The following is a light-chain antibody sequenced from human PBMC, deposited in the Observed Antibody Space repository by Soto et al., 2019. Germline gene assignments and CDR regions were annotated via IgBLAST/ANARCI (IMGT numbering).Light chain of an antibody. CDR2: AAS. CDR1: QIVRDN. CDR3: QQYGKCTLT. J-gene: IGKJ4*01. Sequence: EIVRTQSPATLSVSPGERATISCRTSQIVRDNLAWYQQKPGQATRLLIYAASTRATGIPARFSGIGSGTEFTLTTSSLQSEVFAVFCFQQYGKCTLTIGVVSKV. V-gene: IGKV3D-15*01.